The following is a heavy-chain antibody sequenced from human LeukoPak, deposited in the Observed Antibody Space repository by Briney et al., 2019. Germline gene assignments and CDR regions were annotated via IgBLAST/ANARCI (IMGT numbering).Heavy chain of an antibody. V-gene: IGHV3-7*01. CDR2: VKEDGSEK. CDR1: GFTFSLFW. J-gene: IGHJ4*02. Sequence: GGSLRLSCAGSGFTFSLFWMTWVRQAPGKGLEWVASVKEDGSEKYYVDSVKGRFTISRNNAENSLSLQMNSLRAEDTAVYFCARDRDKYYYDISGYSGLDYWGQGTRVTVSS. CDR3: ARDRDKYYYDISGYSGLDY. D-gene: IGHD3-22*01.